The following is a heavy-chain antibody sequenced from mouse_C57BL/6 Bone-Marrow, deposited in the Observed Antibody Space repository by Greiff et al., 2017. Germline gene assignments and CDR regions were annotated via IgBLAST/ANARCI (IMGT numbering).Heavy chain of an antibody. J-gene: IGHJ4*01. CDR3: TYYKECYAMDY. Sequence: EVKLVESGGGLVQPGGSMKLSCVASGFTFSNYWMNWVRQSPEKGLEWVAQIRLKSDNYATHYAESVKGRFTISRDDYKSSVYLQMNNLRAEDTGIYCCTYYKECYAMDYWGQGTSVTVSS. CDR1: GFTFSNYW. V-gene: IGHV6-3*01. D-gene: IGHD2-12*01. CDR2: IRLKSDNYAT.